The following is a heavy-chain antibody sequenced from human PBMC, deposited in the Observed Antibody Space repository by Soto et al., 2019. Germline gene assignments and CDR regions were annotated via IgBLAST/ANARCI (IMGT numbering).Heavy chain of an antibody. J-gene: IGHJ6*02. V-gene: IGHV3-33*01. CDR2: IWYDGSNK. CDR3: ARSLGYCSSTSCYGGGFAYYYGMDV. CDR1: GFTFSSYG. Sequence: GGSLRLSCAASGFTFSSYGMHWVRQAPGKGLEWVAVIWYDGSNKYYADSVKGRFTISRDNSKNTLYLQMNSLRAEDTAVYYCARSLGYCSSTSCYGGGFAYYYGMDVWGQGTTVTVSS. D-gene: IGHD2-2*01.